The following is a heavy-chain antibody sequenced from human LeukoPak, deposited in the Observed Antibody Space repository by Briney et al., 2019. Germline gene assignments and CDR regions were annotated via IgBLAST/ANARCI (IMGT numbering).Heavy chain of an antibody. J-gene: IGHJ4*02. CDR1: GGSISSGDYY. CDR3: ARDTHDGDYSYYVDY. Sequence: SETLSLTCTVSGGSISSGDYYWSWIRQPPGKGLEWIGYIYYSGSTYYNPSLKSRVTISVDTSKNQFSLKLSSVTAADTAVYYCARDTHDGDYSYYVDYWGQGTLVTVSS. V-gene: IGHV4-30-4*01. CDR2: IYYSGST. D-gene: IGHD4-17*01.